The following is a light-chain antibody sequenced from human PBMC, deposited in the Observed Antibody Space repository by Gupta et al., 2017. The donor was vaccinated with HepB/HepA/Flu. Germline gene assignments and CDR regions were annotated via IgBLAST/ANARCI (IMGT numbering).Light chain of an antibody. CDR1: SSNIGNNY. CDR2: ENN. V-gene: IGLV1-51*02. Sequence: QSVLTQPPSVSAAPGQQVTISCSGSSSNIGNNYVSWYQQLPGTAPKLLIYENNKRPSGIPDRFSGSKSGTSATLAITGLQTGDEADYYCGTWDSSLSAGVFGGGTKLTVL. J-gene: IGLJ2*01. CDR3: GTWDSSLSAGV.